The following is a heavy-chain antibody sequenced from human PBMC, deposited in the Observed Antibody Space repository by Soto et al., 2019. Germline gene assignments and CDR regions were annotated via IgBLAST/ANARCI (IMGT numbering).Heavy chain of an antibody. CDR2: ISSTSSYI. CDR1: GFTFGNQT. V-gene: IGHV3-21*02. CDR3: GGRTTAGGGMDV. Sequence: EVQLVESGGGLVKPGGSLRLSCVGSGFTFGNQTLTWVRQAPGKGLEWVASISSTSSYIHYADSVKGRFTISRDNAKNPFFPQMNPRGAEDTAFYYWGGRTTAGGGMDVWDQGTTVSVSS. D-gene: IGHD1-1*01. J-gene: IGHJ6*02.